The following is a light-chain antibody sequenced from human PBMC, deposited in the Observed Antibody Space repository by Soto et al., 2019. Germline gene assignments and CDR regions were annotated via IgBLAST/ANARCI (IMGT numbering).Light chain of an antibody. CDR1: QGLTKA. CDR2: KAS. J-gene: IGKJ1*01. CDR3: QQHISYPRT. Sequence: DIKMTQSPSTLPASVGDRVIITCRASQGLTKALVWYQQKPGKAPNLLIYKASSLASGVPLRFSGSGSGTEFTLTISSLQPEDFATYYCQQHISYPRTFGQGTKVEIK. V-gene: IGKV1-5*03.